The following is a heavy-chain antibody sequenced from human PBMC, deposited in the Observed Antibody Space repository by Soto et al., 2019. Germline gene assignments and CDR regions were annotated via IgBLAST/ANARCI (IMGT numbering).Heavy chain of an antibody. J-gene: IGHJ6*02. CDR2: IIPIFGTA. D-gene: IGHD2-15*01. V-gene: IGHV1-69*06. CDR3: ARDNRDIVVVVAAPYYYYGMDV. CDR1: GGTFSSYA. Sequence: SVKVSCKASGGTFSSYAISWVRQAPGQGLEWMGGIIPIFGTANYAQKFQGRVTITADKSTSTAYMELSSLRSEDTAVYYCARDNRDIVVVVAAPYYYYGMDVWRQGTTVTVSS.